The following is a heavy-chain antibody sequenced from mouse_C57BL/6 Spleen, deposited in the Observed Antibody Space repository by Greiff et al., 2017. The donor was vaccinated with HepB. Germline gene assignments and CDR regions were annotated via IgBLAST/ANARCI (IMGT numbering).Heavy chain of an antibody. Sequence: EVQLQQSGPELVKPGASVKISCKASGYTFTDYYMNWVKQSHGKSLEWIGDINPNNGGTSYNQKFKGKATLTVDKSSSTAYMELRSLTSEDSAVYYCARSHYSNYEGFAYWGKGTLVTVSA. D-gene: IGHD2-5*01. V-gene: IGHV1-26*01. J-gene: IGHJ3*01. CDR3: ARSHYSNYEGFAY. CDR2: INPNNGGT. CDR1: GYTFTDYY.